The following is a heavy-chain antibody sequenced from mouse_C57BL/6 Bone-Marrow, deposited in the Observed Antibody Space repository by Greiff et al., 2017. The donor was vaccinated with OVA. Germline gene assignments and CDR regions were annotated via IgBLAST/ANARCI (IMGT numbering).Heavy chain of an antibody. Sequence: EVKLVESGGDLVKPGGSLKLSCAASGFTFSSYGMSWVRQTPDKRLEWVATISSGGSYTYYPDSVKGRFTISGDNAKNTLYLQMSSLKSEDTAMYYCARLRQLRLAWFAYWGQGTLVTVSA. J-gene: IGHJ3*01. V-gene: IGHV5-6*01. CDR2: ISSGGSYT. CDR3: ARLRQLRLAWFAY. CDR1: GFTFSSYG. D-gene: IGHD3-2*02.